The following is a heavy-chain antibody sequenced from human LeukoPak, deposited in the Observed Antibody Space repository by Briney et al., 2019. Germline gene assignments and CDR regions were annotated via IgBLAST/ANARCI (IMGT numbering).Heavy chain of an antibody. CDR1: GGTFSRYA. Sequence: SVKVSCKASGGTFSRYAISWVRQTPGQGLEWMGRIIPIFGIANYAQKFQGRVTITADKSTSTAYMELSSLRSEDTAVYYCAREYDSSGYLDYWRRGTLVTVSS. D-gene: IGHD3-22*01. CDR3: AREYDSSGYLDY. V-gene: IGHV1-69*04. J-gene: IGHJ4*02. CDR2: IIPIFGIA.